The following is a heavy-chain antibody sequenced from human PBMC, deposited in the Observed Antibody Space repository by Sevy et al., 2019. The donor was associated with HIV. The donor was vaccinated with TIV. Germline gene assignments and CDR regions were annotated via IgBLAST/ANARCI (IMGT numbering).Heavy chain of an antibody. D-gene: IGHD3-10*01. V-gene: IGHV3-53*01. Sequence: GGSLRLSCAASGFTVSSNYMSWVRQAPGKGLEWVSVIYSGGSTYYADSVKGRFTISRDNSKNTLYLQMNSLRAEDRAVYYCAREGLGSHYYYYMDVWGKGTTVTVSS. CDR1: GFTVSSNY. CDR2: IYSGGST. J-gene: IGHJ6*03. CDR3: AREGLGSHYYYYMDV.